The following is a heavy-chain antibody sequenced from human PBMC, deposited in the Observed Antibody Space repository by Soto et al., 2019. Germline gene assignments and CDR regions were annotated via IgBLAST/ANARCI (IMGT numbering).Heavy chain of an antibody. V-gene: IGHV3-23*01. CDR2: ISGSGGST. CDR1: GFTFSSYA. D-gene: IGHD2-15*01. CDR3: AKGADVVVVAATPFDY. J-gene: IGHJ4*02. Sequence: HPGGSLRLSCAASGFTFSSYAMSWVRQAPGKGLEWVSAISGSGGSTYYADSVKGRFTISRDNSKNTLYLQMNSLRAEDTAVYYCAKGADVVVVAATPFDYWGQGTLVTVSS.